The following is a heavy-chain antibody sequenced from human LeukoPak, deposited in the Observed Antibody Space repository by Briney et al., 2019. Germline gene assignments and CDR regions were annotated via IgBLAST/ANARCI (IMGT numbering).Heavy chain of an antibody. CDR2: ISYDGSNK. Sequence: GRSLRLSCAASGFTFSSYGMHWVRQAPGKGLEWVAVISYDGSNKYYADSVRGRFTISRDNSKNTLYLQMNSLRAEDTAVYYCAKDVLRYFDWSGDSYFDYWGQGTLVTVSS. V-gene: IGHV3-30*18. CDR3: AKDVLRYFDWSGDSYFDY. CDR1: GFTFSSYG. J-gene: IGHJ4*02. D-gene: IGHD3-9*01.